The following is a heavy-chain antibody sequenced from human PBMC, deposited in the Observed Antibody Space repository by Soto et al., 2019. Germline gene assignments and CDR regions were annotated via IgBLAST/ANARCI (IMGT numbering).Heavy chain of an antibody. CDR1: GFTFSNYD. V-gene: IGHV3-13*01. CDR3: ARSLSGYDSHDAFDI. CDR2: IVIVGDT. J-gene: IGHJ3*02. Sequence: GGSLRLSCAASGFTFSNYDMHWVRQAAGKGLEWVSAIVIVGDTYYLGSVKGRFTISRENAKNSLYLQMNSLRAGDTAVYYCARSLSGYDSHDAFDIWGQGTMVTVSS. D-gene: IGHD5-12*01.